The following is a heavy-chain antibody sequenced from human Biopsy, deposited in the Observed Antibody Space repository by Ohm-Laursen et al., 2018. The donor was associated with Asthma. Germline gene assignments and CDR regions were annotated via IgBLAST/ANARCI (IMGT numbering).Heavy chain of an antibody. J-gene: IGHJ6*02. CDR1: SGSGGYMRSGNYY. Sequence: TLSLTCSLSSGSGGYMRSGNYYWGWIRQPPGKGLVWIGSIYYRGTTYSNPSFESQVTVSADTSKNQFSLKLTSVTAADTAVYYCVKGSSSWHHGPFHYYYGLDVWGQGTTATVSS. CDR3: VKGSSSWHHGPFHYYYGLDV. CDR2: IYYRGTT. D-gene: IGHD6-13*01. V-gene: IGHV4-39*01.